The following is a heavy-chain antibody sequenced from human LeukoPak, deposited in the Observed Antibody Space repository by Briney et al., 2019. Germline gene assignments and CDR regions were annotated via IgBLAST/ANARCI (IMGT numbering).Heavy chain of an antibody. V-gene: IGHV1-69*13. CDR3: ARDLVPYGSGNSMGD. D-gene: IGHD3-10*01. CDR2: IIPIFGTT. J-gene: IGHJ4*02. Sequence: SVNVSCKASGGTLSSHAISWVRQAPGQGLEWMGGIIPIFGTTNYAQKFQGRVTISADESTNTAYMELSSLRSEDTAVYYCARDLVPYGSGNSMGDWGQGTLVTVSS. CDR1: GGTLSSHA.